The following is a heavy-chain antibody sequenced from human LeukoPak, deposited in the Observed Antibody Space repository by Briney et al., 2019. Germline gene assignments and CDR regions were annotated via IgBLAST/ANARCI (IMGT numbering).Heavy chain of an antibody. Sequence: SETLSLTCTVSGGPISSYYWSWIRQPPGKRLEWIGYIYYSGSTNYNPSLKSRVTISVDTSKNQFSLRLSSVTAADTAIYYCARANYFDYWGQGTLVTVSS. CDR2: IYYSGST. J-gene: IGHJ4*02. V-gene: IGHV4-59*01. CDR1: GGPISSYY. CDR3: ARANYFDY.